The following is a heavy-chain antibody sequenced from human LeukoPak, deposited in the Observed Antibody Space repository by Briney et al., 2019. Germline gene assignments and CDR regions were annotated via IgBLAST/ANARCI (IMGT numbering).Heavy chain of an antibody. CDR1: GESFSGYY. D-gene: IGHD2-15*01. Sequence: SETLSLTCAVYGESFSGYYWNWIRQPPGKGLEWIGEINHSGSTTNHNPSLKSRVTISVDTSKNQFSLKLSSVTAADTAVYYCARGHNVEDIVVVVAATPMDYWGQGTLVTVSS. V-gene: IGHV4-34*01. J-gene: IGHJ4*02. CDR3: ARGHNVEDIVVVVAATPMDY. CDR2: INHSGSTT.